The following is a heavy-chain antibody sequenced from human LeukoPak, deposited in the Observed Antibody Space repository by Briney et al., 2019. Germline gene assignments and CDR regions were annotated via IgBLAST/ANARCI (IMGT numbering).Heavy chain of an antibody. J-gene: IGHJ4*02. CDR3: ARDSNYYDSSGYYSMIDY. D-gene: IGHD3-22*01. V-gene: IGHV3-48*01. CDR1: GFTFSSYS. CDR2: ISSSSSTI. Sequence: GGSLRLSCAASGFTFSSYSMNWVRQAPGKGLEWVSYISSSSSTIYYAYSVKGRFTIYRDNAKNSLYLQMNSLRAEDTAVYYCARDSNYYDSSGYYSMIDYWGQGTLVTVSS.